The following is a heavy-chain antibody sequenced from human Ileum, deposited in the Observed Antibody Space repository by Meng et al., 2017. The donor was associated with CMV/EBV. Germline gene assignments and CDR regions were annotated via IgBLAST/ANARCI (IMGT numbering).Heavy chain of an antibody. J-gene: IGHJ5*02. V-gene: IGHV1-2*02. CDR1: EYTLTDRY. Sequence: QVQLMQAGSEVKRPGASVKAPCKASEYTLTDRYIHWVRQAPGQGPECLGWINPKDGDTDYTESFQGRVTLTRDTSITTAYMELHNLKSDDTAIYYCARENWVYDLWGQGTLVTVSS. CDR3: ARENWVYDL. CDR2: INPKDGDT. D-gene: IGHD2/OR15-2a*01.